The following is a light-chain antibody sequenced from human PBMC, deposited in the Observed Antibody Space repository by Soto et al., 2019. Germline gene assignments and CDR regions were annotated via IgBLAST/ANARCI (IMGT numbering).Light chain of an antibody. V-gene: IGKV3-15*01. J-gene: IGKJ3*01. Sequence: DIVMTQSPATLSVSPGERATLSCRASLTVNTNLAWYQQKPGQAPRLRIYYASTRATGIPARFSGSGSVKEFTLTISSVQSEDSAVYYCQQYNNWPPGATFGPGTKVEIK. CDR3: QQYNNWPPGAT. CDR1: LTVNTN. CDR2: YAS.